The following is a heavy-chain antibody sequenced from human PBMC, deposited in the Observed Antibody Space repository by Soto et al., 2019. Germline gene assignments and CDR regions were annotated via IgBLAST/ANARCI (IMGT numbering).Heavy chain of an antibody. D-gene: IGHD2-2*01. CDR3: GMTYCTSTSCYSIDY. CDR1: GYTFTSYG. CDR2: INVGNGNT. J-gene: IGHJ4*02. Sequence: QVQLVQSGVEVKKPGASVKVSCKASGYTFTSYGMHWVRQAPGQRLEWMGWINVGNGNTEYSQKFQGRVTIARETSVSTGYMERSSLRSEDTAICHCGMTYCTSTSCYSIDYWGQGTLVTVSS. V-gene: IGHV1-3*01.